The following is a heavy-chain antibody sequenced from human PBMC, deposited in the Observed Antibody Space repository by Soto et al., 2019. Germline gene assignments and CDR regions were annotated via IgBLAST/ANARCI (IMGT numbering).Heavy chain of an antibody. Sequence: EVQLVESGGGLVQPGGSLRLSCAASGFTVSSNYMSWVRQAPGKGLEWVSVIYSGGSTYYADSVMGRFTISRDNSKNTLYLQMNSLRAEDTAVYYCARGYSSSWYGVDYWGQGTLVTVSS. J-gene: IGHJ4*02. CDR2: IYSGGST. V-gene: IGHV3-66*01. CDR1: GFTVSSNY. CDR3: ARGYSSSWYGVDY. D-gene: IGHD6-13*01.